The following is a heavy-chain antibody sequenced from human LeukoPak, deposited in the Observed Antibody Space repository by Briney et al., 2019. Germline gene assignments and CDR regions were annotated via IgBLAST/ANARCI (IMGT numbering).Heavy chain of an antibody. D-gene: IGHD5-12*01. J-gene: IGHJ4*02. Sequence: ASVTLSFTASGYTFTVNYMHWVRQAPGTGLEWMGWINPDSGGTNYAQKLRGTVTMTRDTSISTVYMELSRPRYEDTAVYHCARGEATDYWGQGTLVTVSS. CDR1: GYTFTVNY. CDR3: ARGEATDY. V-gene: IGHV1-2*02. CDR2: INPDSGGT.